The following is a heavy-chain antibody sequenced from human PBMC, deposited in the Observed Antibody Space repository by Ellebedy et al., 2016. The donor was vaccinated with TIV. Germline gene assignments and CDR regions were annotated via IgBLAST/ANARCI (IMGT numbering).Heavy chain of an antibody. Sequence: PGGSLRLSCAASGFTFSSYWMSWVRQAPGKGLEWVANIKEDGSEKYYVDSVKGRFTISRDNAKNSLYLQMNSLRAEDTALYYCAREGYTSGWCGAFDIWGQGTTVVVSA. D-gene: IGHD6-19*01. V-gene: IGHV3-7*03. CDR3: AREGYTSGWCGAFDI. CDR2: IKEDGSEK. CDR1: GFTFSSYW. J-gene: IGHJ3*02.